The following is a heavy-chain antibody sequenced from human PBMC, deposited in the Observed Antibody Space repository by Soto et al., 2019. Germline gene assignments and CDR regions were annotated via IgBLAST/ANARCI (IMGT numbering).Heavy chain of an antibody. V-gene: IGHV1-2*04. CDR3: AIKDIWKWESEAEYFQH. D-gene: IGHD1-26*01. Sequence: ASVKVSCKASGYTFTGYYMHWVRQAPGQGLEWMGWINPNSGGTNYAQKFQGWVTMTRDTSISTAYMELSRLRSDDTAVYYCAIKDIWKWESEAEYFQHWGQGTLVTVSS. CDR2: INPNSGGT. J-gene: IGHJ1*01. CDR1: GYTFTGYY.